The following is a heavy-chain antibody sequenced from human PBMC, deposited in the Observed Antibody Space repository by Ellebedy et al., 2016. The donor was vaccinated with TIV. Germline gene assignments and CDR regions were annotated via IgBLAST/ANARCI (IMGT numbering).Heavy chain of an antibody. CDR3: AKDGGGYCYGFDS. D-gene: IGHD5-18*01. J-gene: IGHJ4*02. V-gene: IGHV3-7*03. Sequence: GESLKIPCAAPGFTFSTSWMSWVRQAPGKGLEWVANIRHDGTQKYYVDSVRGRFTISRDNPKNSLFLQMNSLRAEDTAVYYCAKDGGGYCYGFDSWGQGTLVTVSS. CDR1: GFTFSTSW. CDR2: IRHDGTQK.